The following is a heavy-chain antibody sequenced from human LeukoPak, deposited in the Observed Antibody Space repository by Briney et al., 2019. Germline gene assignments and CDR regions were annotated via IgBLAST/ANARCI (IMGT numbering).Heavy chain of an antibody. CDR3: ARDYSKPSRYYYYGMDV. CDR2: IYNDGST. CDR1: GFIVSNDC. Sequence: PGGSLRLSCGISGFIVSNDCMSWVRQAPGKGLEWVSTIYNDGSTYSADPVKGRFTTSRDSFTSTLYLQMDSVRAEDTAVYYCARDYSKPSRYYYYGMDVWGQGTTVTVSS. J-gene: IGHJ6*02. D-gene: IGHD4-4*01. V-gene: IGHV3-66*01.